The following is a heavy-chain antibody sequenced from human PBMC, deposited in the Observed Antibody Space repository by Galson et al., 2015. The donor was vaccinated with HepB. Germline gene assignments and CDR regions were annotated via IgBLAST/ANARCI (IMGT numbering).Heavy chain of an antibody. CDR1: GFTFSSYW. D-gene: IGHD2-2*01. Sequence: SLRLSCAASGFTFSSYWMSWVRQAPGKGLEWVANIKQDGSEKYYVDSVKGRFTISRDNAKNSLYLQMNSLRAEDTAVYYCARRIVVVPAAHLDYWGQGTLVTVSS. J-gene: IGHJ4*02. CDR2: IKQDGSEK. CDR3: ARRIVVVPAAHLDY. V-gene: IGHV3-7*01.